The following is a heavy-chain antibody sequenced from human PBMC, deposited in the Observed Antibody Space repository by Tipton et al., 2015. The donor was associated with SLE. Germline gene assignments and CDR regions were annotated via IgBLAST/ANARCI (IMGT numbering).Heavy chain of an antibody. D-gene: IGHD1-26*01. CDR3: AKGRDFGSGSYDAFDL. Sequence: SLRLSCRASGFTFDDHAMHWVRQSAGKGLEWVSGISWNSGTIEYADSVKGRFTISRDNAKNSLYLQMNSLRAEDTAVYYCAKGRDFGSGSYDAFDLWGQGTMVTVSS. CDR1: GFTFDDHA. V-gene: IGHV3-9*01. CDR2: ISWNSGTI. J-gene: IGHJ3*01.